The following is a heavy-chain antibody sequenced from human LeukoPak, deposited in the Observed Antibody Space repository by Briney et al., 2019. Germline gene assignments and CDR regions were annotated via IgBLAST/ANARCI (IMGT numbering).Heavy chain of an antibody. CDR3: ARGPTYYSGAFDI. J-gene: IGHJ3*02. CDR1: GGSISSGGYY. V-gene: IGHV4-30-2*01. D-gene: IGHD2/OR15-2a*01. Sequence: SETLSLTCTVSGGSISSGGYYWSWIRQPPGKGLELIGYIYHSGSTYYNPSLKSRVTISVDRSKNQFSLKLSSVTAADTAVYYCARGPTYYSGAFDIWGQGTMVTVSS. CDR2: IYHSGST.